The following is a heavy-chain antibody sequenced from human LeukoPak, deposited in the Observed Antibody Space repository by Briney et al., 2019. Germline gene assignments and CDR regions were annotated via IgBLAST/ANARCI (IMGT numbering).Heavy chain of an antibody. CDR1: GYPFTSYY. V-gene: IGHV1-18*01. D-gene: IGHD2-2*02. Sequence: ASVKVSCKASGYPFTSYYINWVRQAPEQGLEWMGRISAYNGDTNYAQNLQGRVTMTTDTSTDTAYMELRSLRSDDTAVYYCARDGLSYTNPNNWFDPWGQGTLVTVSS. J-gene: IGHJ5*02. CDR2: ISAYNGDT. CDR3: ARDGLSYTNPNNWFDP.